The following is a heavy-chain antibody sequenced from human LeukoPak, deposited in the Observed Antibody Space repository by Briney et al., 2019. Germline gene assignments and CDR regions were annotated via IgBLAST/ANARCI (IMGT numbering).Heavy chain of an antibody. CDR2: INHSGST. Sequence: PSETLSLTCAVYGGSFSGYYWSWIRQPPGKGLEWIGEINHSGSTNYNPSLKSRVTISVDTSKNQFSLKLSSVTAADTAVYYCARGRYSYGYCYFDYWGQGTLATVSS. CDR3: ARGRYSYGYCYFDY. CDR1: GGSFSGYY. V-gene: IGHV4-34*01. D-gene: IGHD5-18*01. J-gene: IGHJ4*02.